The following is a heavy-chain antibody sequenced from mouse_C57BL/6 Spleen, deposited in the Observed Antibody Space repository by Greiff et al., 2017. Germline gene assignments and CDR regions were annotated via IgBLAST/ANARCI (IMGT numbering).Heavy chain of an antibody. V-gene: IGHV1-18*01. CDR3: ARWPITTVVATGAMDY. CDR2: INPNNGGT. J-gene: IGHJ4*01. CDR1: GYTFTDYN. D-gene: IGHD1-1*01. Sequence: DVQLQESGPELVKPGASVKIPCKASGYTFTDYNMDWVKQSHGKSLEWIGDINPNNGGTIYNQKFKGKATLTVDKSSSTAYMELRSLTSEDTAVYYCARWPITTVVATGAMDYWGQGTSVTVSS.